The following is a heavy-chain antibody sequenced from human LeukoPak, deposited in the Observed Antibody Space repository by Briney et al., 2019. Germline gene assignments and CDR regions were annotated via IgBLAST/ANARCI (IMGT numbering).Heavy chain of an antibody. J-gene: IGHJ4*02. V-gene: IGHV3-23*01. D-gene: IGHD2-21*02. CDR2: IFPSGGEI. CDR1: GFTFSTFA. Sequence: GGSLRLSCAASGFTFSTFAMIWVRQPPGKGLEWVSSIFPSGGEIHYADSVRGRFTISRDNSKSTLSLQMNSLRAEDTAIYYCAKSHHVTAIDYWGQGTLVTVSS. CDR3: AKSHHVTAIDY.